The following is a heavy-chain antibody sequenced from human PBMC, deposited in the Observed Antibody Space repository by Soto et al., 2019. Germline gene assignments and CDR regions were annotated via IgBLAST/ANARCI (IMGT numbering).Heavy chain of an antibody. CDR1: GGSISSSSYY. CDR2: IYYTGST. J-gene: IGHJ2*01. V-gene: IGHV4-39*01. Sequence: QLPLQESGPGLVKPSETLSLTCTVSGGSISSSSYYWGWIRQPPGKGLEWIGSIYYTGSTYYNPSLTSRVTISVDTSKNQFSLRLSSVTAADTAVYYCARGYGDGYFDLWGRGTLVTVSS. CDR3: ARGYGDGYFDL. D-gene: IGHD4-17*01.